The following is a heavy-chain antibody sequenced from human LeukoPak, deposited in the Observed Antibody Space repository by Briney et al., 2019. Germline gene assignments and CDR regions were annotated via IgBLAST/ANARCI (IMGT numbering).Heavy chain of an antibody. CDR1: GFTFSSYS. J-gene: IGHJ4*02. Sequence: GGSLRLSCAASGFTFSSYSMNWVRQAPGKGLEWVSSINGRGGSTYYADSVKGRFTISRDNSKNTLYLQMNSLRAEDTAVYYCAKSGLSKFDYWGQGTLVTVSS. CDR2: INGRGGST. V-gene: IGHV3-23*01. D-gene: IGHD3-10*01. CDR3: AKSGLSKFDY.